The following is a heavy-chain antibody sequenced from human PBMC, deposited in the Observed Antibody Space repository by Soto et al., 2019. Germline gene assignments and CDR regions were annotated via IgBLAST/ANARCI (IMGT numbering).Heavy chain of an antibody. CDR1: GFTFSSYA. D-gene: IGHD2-2*01. CDR3: ARDLGYCSSTSCYAAGY. J-gene: IGHJ4*02. V-gene: IGHV3-64*01. Sequence: GGSLRLSCAASGFTFSSYAMHWVRQAPGKGLEYVSAISSNGGSTYYANSVKGRFTISRDNSKNTLYLQMGSLRAEDMAVYYCARDLGYCSSTSCYAAGYWGQGTLVTVSS. CDR2: ISSNGGST.